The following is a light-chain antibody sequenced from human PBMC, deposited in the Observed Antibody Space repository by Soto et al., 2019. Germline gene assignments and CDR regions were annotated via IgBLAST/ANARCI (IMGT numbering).Light chain of an antibody. Sequence: EIVMTQSPAPLSVSPGERATLSCRASQSVFGSLAWYQQRPGQAPRLLIYGSATRATGIPARCSGSGSGTEFTLTISSLQSEDSAVEYCQRYHSWPAFGQGTKVEIK. CDR1: QSVFGS. CDR3: QRYHSWPA. J-gene: IGKJ1*01. CDR2: GSA. V-gene: IGKV3-15*01.